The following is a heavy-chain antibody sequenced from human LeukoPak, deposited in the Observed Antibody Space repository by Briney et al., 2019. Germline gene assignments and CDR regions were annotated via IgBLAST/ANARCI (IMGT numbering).Heavy chain of an antibody. J-gene: IGHJ6*03. CDR2: ISSTSSYI. V-gene: IGHV3-21*01. CDR3: ARSSGWYHRGPDYYYYYMDV. D-gene: IGHD6-19*01. Sequence: GGSLRVSCAASGFIFNSHSMNWVRQAPGKGLEWVSSISSTSSYIYYADSVKSRFTISRDNAKNSLYLQMNSLRAEDTAVYYCARSSGWYHRGPDYYYYYMDVWGKGTTVTVS. CDR1: GFIFNSHS.